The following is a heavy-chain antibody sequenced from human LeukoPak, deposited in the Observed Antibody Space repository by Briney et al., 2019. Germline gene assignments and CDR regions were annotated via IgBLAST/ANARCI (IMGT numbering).Heavy chain of an antibody. D-gene: IGHD3-10*01. V-gene: IGHV3-48*03. CDR2: ISNSDTTI. J-gene: IGHJ6*02. CDR1: EFTFRSYE. CDR3: ARGLVGYYAMDV. Sequence: GGSLRLSCAASEFTFRSYEMNWVRQAPGKGLEWISYISNSDTTIDYADSVKGRFTISRDNAKNSLYLQMNSLRVEDTAVYYCARGLVGYYAMDVWGQGTMVTV.